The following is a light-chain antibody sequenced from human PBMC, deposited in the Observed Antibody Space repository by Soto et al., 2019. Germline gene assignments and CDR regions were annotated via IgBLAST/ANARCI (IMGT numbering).Light chain of an antibody. CDR1: SGNIVSNY. CDR2: EDD. J-gene: IGLJ2*01. CDR3: QSYDADILI. Sequence: NFMLTQPHSVSGSPGKTVTISCTRSSGNIVSNYVQGYQQRPGSSPTTVIFEDDDRPSGVPDRFSASLDTSTNSASLTISGLKPEDEADYYCQSYDADILIFGGGTKLTVL. V-gene: IGLV6-57*01.